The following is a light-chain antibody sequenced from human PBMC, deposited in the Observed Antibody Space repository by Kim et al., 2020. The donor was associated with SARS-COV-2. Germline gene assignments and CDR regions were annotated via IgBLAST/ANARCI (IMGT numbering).Light chain of an antibody. CDR2: GAS. V-gene: IGKV3-20*01. J-gene: IGKJ1*01. Sequence: SPGERAALAGRATQSVSANYLAWYQHKRGQAPRLLIYGASTRATGIPDRFTGSGSGTDFTLTISRLEPEDFAVYYCQQYDILPRTFGQGTKVDIK. CDR1: QSVSANY. CDR3: QQYDILPRT.